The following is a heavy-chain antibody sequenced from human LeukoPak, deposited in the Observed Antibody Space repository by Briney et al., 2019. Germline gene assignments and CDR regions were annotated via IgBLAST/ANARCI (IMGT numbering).Heavy chain of an antibody. Sequence: ATVKVSCKASGYTFTGYYMHWGRQAPGRGLEWMGGINPKSGGTNYAQKFRGRVTMTRDTSISTASMELSSLRSEDTAVYYCARVPSITMVRGVQNWFDPWGQGTLVTVSS. J-gene: IGHJ5*02. CDR2: INPKSGGT. CDR1: GYTFTGYY. CDR3: ARVPSITMVRGVQNWFDP. V-gene: IGHV1-2*02. D-gene: IGHD3-10*01.